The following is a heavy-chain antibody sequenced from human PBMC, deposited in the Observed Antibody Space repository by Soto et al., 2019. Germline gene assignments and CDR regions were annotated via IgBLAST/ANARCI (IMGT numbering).Heavy chain of an antibody. V-gene: IGHV1-69*12. D-gene: IGHD5-18*01. J-gene: IGHJ6*02. Sequence: QVQLVQSGAEVKKPGSSVKVSCKASGGTFSSYAISWVRQAPGRGLEWMGGIIPIFGTANYAQKFQGRVTITAXXSXSXXYMELSSLRSEDTAVYYCARGGIQLREYYYYGMDVWGQGTTVTVSS. CDR1: GGTFSSYA. CDR3: ARGGIQLREYYYYGMDV. CDR2: IIPIFGTA.